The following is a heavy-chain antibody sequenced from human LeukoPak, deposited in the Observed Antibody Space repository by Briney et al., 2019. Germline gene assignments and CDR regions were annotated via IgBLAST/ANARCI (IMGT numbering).Heavy chain of an antibody. J-gene: IGHJ4*02. Sequence: GGSLRLSCAASGFTFSSYGMSWVRQAPGKGLEWVSSISGSGGTFYADSVKGRFTVSRDNSKNTLYLQMNSLRAEDTALYYCAKRDSRGWYFFHYWGQGTLVTVSS. CDR1: GFTFSSYG. D-gene: IGHD6-19*01. CDR3: AKRDSRGWYFFHY. V-gene: IGHV3-23*01. CDR2: ISGSGGT.